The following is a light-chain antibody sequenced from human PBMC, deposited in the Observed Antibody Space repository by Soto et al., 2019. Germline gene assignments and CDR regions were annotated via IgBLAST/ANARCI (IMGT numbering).Light chain of an antibody. CDR3: QVWDRTSDHPYG. CDR2: DDS. V-gene: IGLV3-21*02. Sequence: SYELTQPPSASVAPGQTAIITRGGNNIGGKHVHWYQQKPGQAPILVIYDDSDRPSGIPERFSGSNSGKTASLTITRVEAGDEADYYCQVWDRTSDHPYGFATGTKVTV. CDR1: NIGGKH. J-gene: IGLJ1*01.